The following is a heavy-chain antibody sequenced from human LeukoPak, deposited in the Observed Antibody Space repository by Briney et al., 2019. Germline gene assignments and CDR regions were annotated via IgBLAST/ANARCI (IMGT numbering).Heavy chain of an antibody. J-gene: IGHJ4*02. CDR3: ARDEDSSGTSDY. V-gene: IGHV1-18*01. CDR1: GYTFTSYG. D-gene: IGHD3-22*01. Sequence: ASVKVSCKASGYTFTSYGISWVRQAPGQGLEWMGWISAYNGNTNYAQKLQGRVTMTTDTSTSTAHMELRSLRSDDTAVYYCARDEDSSGTSDYWGQGTLVTVSS. CDR2: ISAYNGNT.